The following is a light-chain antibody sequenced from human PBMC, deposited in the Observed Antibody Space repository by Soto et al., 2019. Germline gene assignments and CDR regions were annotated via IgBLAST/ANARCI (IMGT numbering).Light chain of an antibody. CDR3: ASYAGSYTLWV. CDR2: DVT. CDR1: TTDIHDFNS. J-gene: IGLJ3*02. Sequence: QSALTQPASVSGSPGQSITISCSGPTTDIHDFNSISWYRHHPGKAPKLIAYDVTRRPSGVSRRFSGSKSGLTASLTISGLQAEDEADYFCASYAGSYTLWVFGGGTKLTVL. V-gene: IGLV2-14*01.